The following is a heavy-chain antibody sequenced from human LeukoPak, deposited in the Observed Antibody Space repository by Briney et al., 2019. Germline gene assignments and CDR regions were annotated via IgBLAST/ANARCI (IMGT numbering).Heavy chain of an antibody. CDR1: GGSISSSSYY. CDR3: ARDMGSSSWPY. CDR2: IYYSGST. V-gene: IGHV4-39*02. J-gene: IGHJ4*02. D-gene: IGHD6-13*01. Sequence: PSETLSLTCTVSGGSISSSSYYWGWIRQPPGKGLEWIGSIYYSGSTYYNPSLKSRVTISVDTSKNQFSLKLSSVTAADTAVYYCARDMGSSSWPYWGQGTLVTVSS.